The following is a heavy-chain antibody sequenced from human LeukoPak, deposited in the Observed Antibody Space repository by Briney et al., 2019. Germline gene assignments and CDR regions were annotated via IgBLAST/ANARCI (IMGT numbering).Heavy chain of an antibody. Sequence: PSETLSLTCAVYGGSFSGYYWSWIRQPPGKGLEWIGEINHSGSTNYNPSLKSRVTISVDTSKNQFSLKLSSVTAADTAVYYCARQRGGYYAYWGQGTLVTVSS. D-gene: IGHD3-22*01. CDR1: GGSFSGYY. J-gene: IGHJ4*02. V-gene: IGHV4-34*01. CDR3: ARQRGGYYAY. CDR2: INHSGST.